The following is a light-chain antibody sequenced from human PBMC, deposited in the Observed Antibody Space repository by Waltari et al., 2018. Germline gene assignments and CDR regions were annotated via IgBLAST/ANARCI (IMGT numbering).Light chain of an antibody. CDR3: ASYAGRNNHV. CDR2: DVS. Sequence: SALTHPPSASGSLGQSVTFSCTGTSTDVGGHDYVPWYQQYPGNAPNLIISDVSKRPSGVPDRFSGSKSGNTASLTVSGLQAEDEAEYYCASYAGRNNHVFRTGTKLTVL. J-gene: IGLJ1*01. V-gene: IGLV2-8*01. CDR1: STDVGGHDY.